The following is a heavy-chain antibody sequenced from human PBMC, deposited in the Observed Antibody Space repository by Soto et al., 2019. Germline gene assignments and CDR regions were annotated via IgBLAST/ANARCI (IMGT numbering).Heavy chain of an antibody. CDR3: ARPGIAARSAHYYYGMDV. D-gene: IGHD6-6*01. CDR2: IYYSGST. J-gene: IGHJ6*02. Sequence: SETLSLTCTVSGGSISSSSYYWGWIRQPPGKGLEWIGSIYYSGSTYYNPSLKSRVTISVDTSKNQFSLKLSSVTAADTAVYYCARPGIAARSAHYYYGMDVWGQGTTVTVSS. V-gene: IGHV4-39*01. CDR1: GGSISSSSYY.